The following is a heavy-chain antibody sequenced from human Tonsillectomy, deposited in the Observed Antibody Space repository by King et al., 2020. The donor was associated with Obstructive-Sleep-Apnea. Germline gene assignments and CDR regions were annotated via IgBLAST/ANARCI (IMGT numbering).Heavy chain of an antibody. Sequence: VQLVESGGGVVQPGRSLRLSCAASGFTFSSYGMHWVRQAPGKGLEWVSVISYDGSNKFYADSVKGRFAISRDNSKNTLYLQMNSLRAEDTAVYYCAKEVGSGYDWTLFYYDYWGQGTLVTVSS. D-gene: IGHD5-12*01. CDR3: AKEVGSGYDWTLFYYDY. V-gene: IGHV3-30*18. CDR2: ISYDGSNK. CDR1: GFTFSSYG. J-gene: IGHJ4*02.